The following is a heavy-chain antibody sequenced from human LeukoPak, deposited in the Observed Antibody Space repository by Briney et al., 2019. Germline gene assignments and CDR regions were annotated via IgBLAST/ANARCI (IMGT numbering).Heavy chain of an antibody. D-gene: IGHD3-3*01. V-gene: IGHV3-23*01. CDR1: GFTFSSYA. CDR3: AKSVAIYFYYGLDV. J-gene: IGHJ6*02. CDR2: ISGSGGST. Sequence: GRSLRLSCAASGFTFSSYAMSWVRQTPGKGLEWVSAISGSGGSTYYADSVKGRSTISRDNSKNTLFLQMNSLRVEDTAPYYCAKSVAIYFYYGLDVWGQGTTVTVSS.